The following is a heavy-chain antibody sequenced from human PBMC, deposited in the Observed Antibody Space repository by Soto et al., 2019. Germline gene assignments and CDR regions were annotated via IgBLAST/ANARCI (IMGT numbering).Heavy chain of an antibody. CDR2: ISSSSSYI. J-gene: IGHJ4*02. CDR3: ARDFGISRGFFDY. V-gene: IGHV3-21*01. D-gene: IGHD3-3*01. CDR1: GFTFSSYS. Sequence: GGSLRLSCAASGFTFSSYSMNWVRQAPGKGLEWVSSISSSSSYIYYADSVKGRFTISRDNAKNSLYLQMNSLRAEDTAVYYCARDFGISRGFFDYWGQGTLVTVSS.